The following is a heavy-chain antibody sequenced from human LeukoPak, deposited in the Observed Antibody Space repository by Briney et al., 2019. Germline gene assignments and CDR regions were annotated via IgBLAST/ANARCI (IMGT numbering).Heavy chain of an antibody. CDR3: ARVLRGGYAQGVPNWFDP. V-gene: IGHV3-74*01. J-gene: IGHJ5*02. CDR2: SNGDESIT. D-gene: IGHD5-12*01. Sequence: PGGSLRLSCAASGFTFSSYSMNWVRQVPGKGLVWVSESNGDESITNYADSVKGRFTISRDNAKNTLYLQMNSLRAEDTAVYYCARVLRGGYAQGVPNWFDPWGQGTLVTVSS. CDR1: GFTFSSYS.